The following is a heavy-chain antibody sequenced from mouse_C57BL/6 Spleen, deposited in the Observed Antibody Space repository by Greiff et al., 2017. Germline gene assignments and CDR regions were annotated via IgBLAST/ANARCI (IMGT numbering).Heavy chain of an antibody. CDR1: GYTFTSYW. CDR3: ARLEGYGSSSHWYFDV. D-gene: IGHD1-1*01. Sequence: VQLQQPGAELVRPGSSVKLSCKASGYTFTSYWMHWVKQRPIQGLEWIGNIDPSDSETHYNQKFKDKATLTVDKSSSTAYMQRSSLTSEDSAVYYCARLEGYGSSSHWYFDVWGTGTTVTVSS. J-gene: IGHJ1*03. CDR2: IDPSDSET. V-gene: IGHV1-52*01.